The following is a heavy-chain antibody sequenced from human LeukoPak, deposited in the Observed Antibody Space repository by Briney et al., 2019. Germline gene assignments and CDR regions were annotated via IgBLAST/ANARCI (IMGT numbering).Heavy chain of an antibody. CDR3: ARGTCSGGSCLFDY. V-gene: IGHV4-39*01. D-gene: IGHD2-15*01. CDR1: GGSISSSYYY. CDR2: IYYSGST. Sequence: SETLSLTCTVSGGSISSSYYYWGWIRQPPGKGLEWIGSIYYSGSTYYNPSLKSRVTISVDTSKNQFSLRLSSVTAADTAVYYCARGTCSGGSCLFDYWGQGTLVTVSS. J-gene: IGHJ4*02.